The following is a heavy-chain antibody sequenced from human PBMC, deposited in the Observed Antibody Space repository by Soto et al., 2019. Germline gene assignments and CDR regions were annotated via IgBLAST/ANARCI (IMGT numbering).Heavy chain of an antibody. D-gene: IGHD4-17*01. CDR1: GGSISSGGYY. CDR3: ARGLYGDPREYFQY. V-gene: IGHV4-31*03. Sequence: SETLSLTCTVSGGSISSGGYYWSWIRQHPGKGLEWIGYIYYSGSTYYNPSLKSRVTISVDTSKNQFSLKLSSVTAEDTAVYYCARGLYGDPREYFQYWGQGTLVTVSS. J-gene: IGHJ1*01. CDR2: IYYSGST.